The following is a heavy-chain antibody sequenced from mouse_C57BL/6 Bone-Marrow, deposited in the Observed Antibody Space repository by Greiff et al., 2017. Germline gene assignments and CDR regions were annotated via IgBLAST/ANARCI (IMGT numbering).Heavy chain of an antibody. CDR3: ERTAQATSSYYAMDY. CDR1: GFTFSDYY. D-gene: IGHD3-2*02. Sequence: DVHLVESGGGLVQPGGSLKLSCAASGFTFSDYYMYWVRQTPEKRLEWVAYISNGGGSTYYPDTVKGRFTISRDNAKNTLYLQLSRLKSEDTAMYYCERTAQATSSYYAMDYWGQGTSVTVSS. J-gene: IGHJ4*01. CDR2: ISNGGGST. V-gene: IGHV5-12*01.